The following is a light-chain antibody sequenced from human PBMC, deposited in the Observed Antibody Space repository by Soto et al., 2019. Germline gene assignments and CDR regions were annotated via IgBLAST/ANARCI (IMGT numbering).Light chain of an antibody. V-gene: IGKV1-5*01. CDR3: QEYKSYSWT. J-gene: IGKJ1*01. CDR2: DAS. CDR1: QSISSW. Sequence: DIQMTQSPSTLSASVGDRVTITCRASQSISSWLAWYQRKPGKAPKLLIYDASSLESGVPSRVRGSGSGTEFTPTIDSLQPDDFATYYCQEYKSYSWTLGQGTKVDIK.